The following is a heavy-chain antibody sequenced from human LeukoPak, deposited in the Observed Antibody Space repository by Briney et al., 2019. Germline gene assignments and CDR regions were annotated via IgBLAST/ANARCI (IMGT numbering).Heavy chain of an antibody. J-gene: IGHJ6*04. Sequence: GGSLRLSCAASGFTFSIYTMNWVRQAPGKELEWVSYISSSGSTIYYADSVKGRFTISRDNAKNSLYLQMNSLRAEDTAVYYCAELGITMIGGVWGKGTTVTISS. CDR2: ISSSGSTI. CDR1: GFTFSIYT. CDR3: AELGITMIGGV. V-gene: IGHV3-48*04. D-gene: IGHD3-10*02.